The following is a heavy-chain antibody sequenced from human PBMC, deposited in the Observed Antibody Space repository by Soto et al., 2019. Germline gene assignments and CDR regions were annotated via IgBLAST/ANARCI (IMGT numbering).Heavy chain of an antibody. CDR1: GGSISSGDYY. CDR2: IYYSGST. Sequence: ASETLSLTCTVSGGSISSGDYYWSWIRQPPGKDLEWIGYIYYSGSTYYNPSLKSRVTISVDTSKNQFSLKLSSVTAADTAVYYCARDRYYYDSSGYPTLNWFDPWGQGTLVTVSS. D-gene: IGHD3-22*01. CDR3: ARDRYYYDSSGYPTLNWFDP. J-gene: IGHJ5*02. V-gene: IGHV4-30-4*01.